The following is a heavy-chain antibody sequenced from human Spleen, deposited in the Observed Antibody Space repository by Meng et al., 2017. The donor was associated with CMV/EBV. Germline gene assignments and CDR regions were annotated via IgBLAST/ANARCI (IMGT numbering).Heavy chain of an antibody. CDR3: ARGGNFDFWSGYLDN. CDR2: INSDGNNT. J-gene: IGHJ4*02. Sequence: GESLKISCAASGFTFSSYWMHWVRQAPGKGLVWVSHINSDGNNTSYADSVKGRFTISRDNAKDTLYLQMNSLRAEDTAVYYCARGGNFDFWSGYLDNWGQGTLVTVSS. D-gene: IGHD3-3*01. CDR1: GFTFSSYW. V-gene: IGHV3-74*01.